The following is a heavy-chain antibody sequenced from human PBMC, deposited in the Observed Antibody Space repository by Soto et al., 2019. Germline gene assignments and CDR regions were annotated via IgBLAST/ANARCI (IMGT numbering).Heavy chain of an antibody. CDR2: INPNSGGT. CDR3: ARPTTVTTFWFDP. V-gene: IGHV1-2*02. CDR1: GYTFTGYY. Sequence: ASVKVSCKASGYTFTGYYMHWVRQAPGQGLEWMGWINPNSGGTNYAQKFQGRVTMTRDTSISTAYMELSRLRYDDTAVYYCARPTTVTTFWFDPWGQGTLVTVSS. D-gene: IGHD4-17*01. J-gene: IGHJ5*02.